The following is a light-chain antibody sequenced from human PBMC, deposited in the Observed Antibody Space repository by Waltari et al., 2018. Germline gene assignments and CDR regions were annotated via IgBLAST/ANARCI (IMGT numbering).Light chain of an antibody. CDR1: PSISSY. J-gene: IGKJ2*01. Sequence: DIQMTQSPSSLSASVVARVTITCRASPSISSYLNWYQEKPGKAPRLLIYAASSLQSGVPSRFSGRGSGTDFTLTISSLQPEDFVTYYCQQSYSYWYTFGQGTKLEIK. CDR2: AAS. V-gene: IGKV1-39*01. CDR3: QQSYSYWYT.